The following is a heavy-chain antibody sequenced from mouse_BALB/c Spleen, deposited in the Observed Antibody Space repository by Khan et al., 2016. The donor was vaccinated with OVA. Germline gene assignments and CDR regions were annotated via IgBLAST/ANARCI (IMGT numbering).Heavy chain of an antibody. D-gene: IGHD1-1*01. CDR1: GYSFTGYF. CDR2: INPHIGET. J-gene: IGHJ2*01. CDR3: TRIYRSDFDY. V-gene: IGHV1-20*02. Sequence: VQLQQSGPELVRPGASVKISCKASGYSFTGYFMNWVMQSHGKSLEWIGRINPHIGETFYNQRFKDKATLTAAESSSTAHMELRSLASEDSAVYYCTRIYRSDFDYWGQGTTLTVSS.